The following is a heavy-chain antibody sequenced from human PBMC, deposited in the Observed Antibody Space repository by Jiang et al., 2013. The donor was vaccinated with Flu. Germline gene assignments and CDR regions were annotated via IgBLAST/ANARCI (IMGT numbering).Heavy chain of an antibody. CDR3: ARGTPGHDWFDP. V-gene: IGHV4-61*02. CDR1: GGSISSGSYY. CDR2: IYTSGST. D-gene: IGHD1-14*01. Sequence: SGLVKPSQTLSLTCTVSGGSISSGSYYWSWIRQPAGKGLEWIGRIYTSGSTKYNPSLKSRVTISVDTSKNQFXLKLSSVTAADTAVYYCARGTPGHDWFDPWGQGTLVTVSS. J-gene: IGHJ5*02.